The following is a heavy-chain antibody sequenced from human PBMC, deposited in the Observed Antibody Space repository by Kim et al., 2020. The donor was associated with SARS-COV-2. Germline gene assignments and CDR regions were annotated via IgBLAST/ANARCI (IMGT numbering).Heavy chain of an antibody. V-gene: IGHV3-30*14. CDR2: VSTDGGKK. CDR1: GSLFDTFR. D-gene: IGHD3-16*01. J-gene: IGHJ4*02. CDR3: VGLGGAGSHSYSDS. Sequence: GGSLRLSCVASGSLFDTFRFHWVRQAPAKGLEWVAVVSTDGGKKDHLDAENSLFTITRDNSKNTLFLQMDSLRVEDAALYYSVGLGGAGSHSYSDSWGQGTLVTVSS.